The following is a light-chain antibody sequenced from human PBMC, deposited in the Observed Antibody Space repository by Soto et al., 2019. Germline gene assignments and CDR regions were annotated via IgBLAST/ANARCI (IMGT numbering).Light chain of an antibody. CDR1: QAISSH. Sequence: DIQLTQSPSFLSASVGGRVTITWRASQAISSHLAWYQQKPGKAPNLLIYGASTLQSGVPSRFSGSGSGTQFTLTISSLQPEDFATYYCQQLNSYPLTFGPGTTVDIK. V-gene: IGKV1-9*01. CDR3: QQLNSYPLT. CDR2: GAS. J-gene: IGKJ3*01.